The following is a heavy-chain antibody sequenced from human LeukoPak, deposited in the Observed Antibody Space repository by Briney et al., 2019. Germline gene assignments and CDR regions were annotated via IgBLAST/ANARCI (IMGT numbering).Heavy chain of an antibody. CDR1: GFTFSDYY. CDR2: ISSSGSTK. Sequence: GGSVRLSCAASGFTFSDYYMSWIRQAPGKGLEWGSYISSSGSTKYYADSVKGRFTISRDNAKNSLYLQMKSLRAEDTARYYCARDDCSSTSCYEFDYWGQGNLVTVSS. V-gene: IGHV3-11*04. CDR3: ARDDCSSTSCYEFDY. D-gene: IGHD2-2*01. J-gene: IGHJ4*02.